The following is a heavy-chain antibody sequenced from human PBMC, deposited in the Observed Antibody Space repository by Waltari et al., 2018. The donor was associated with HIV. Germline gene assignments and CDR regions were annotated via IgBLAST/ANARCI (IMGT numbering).Heavy chain of an antibody. V-gene: IGHV5-51*03. Sequence: EVQLVQSGADVKNPGQCLKISCKASGYRSTRYWIGWVRQMPGKGLEWMGIIYPGDSDTRCSPSFQGQVTISAGKSISTAYLQWSSLKASDTAMYYCATSRSTYYDTGGYFDYWGQGTLVTVSS. D-gene: IGHD3-22*01. CDR3: ATSRSTYYDTGGYFDY. J-gene: IGHJ4*02. CDR1: GYRSTRYW. CDR2: IYPGDSDT.